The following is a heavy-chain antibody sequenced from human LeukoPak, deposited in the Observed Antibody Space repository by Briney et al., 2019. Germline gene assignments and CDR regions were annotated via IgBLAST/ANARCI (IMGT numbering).Heavy chain of an antibody. D-gene: IGHD5-18*01. CDR2: INSDGSST. V-gene: IGHV3-74*01. CDR1: GFTFSSYW. CDR3: ARVYSYGYFYFDY. J-gene: IGHJ4*02. Sequence: GGSLRLPCAASGFTFSSYWMHWVRQAPGKGLVWVSRINSDGSSTSYADSVKGRFTISRDNAKNTLYLQMNSLRAEDTAVYYCARVYSYGYFYFDYWGQGTLVTVSS.